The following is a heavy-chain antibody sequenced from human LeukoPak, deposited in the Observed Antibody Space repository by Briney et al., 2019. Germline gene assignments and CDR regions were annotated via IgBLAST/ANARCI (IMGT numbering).Heavy chain of an antibody. V-gene: IGHV3-15*01. CDR2: IKSKTDGGTT. D-gene: IGHD3-3*01. CDR3: TTERYYDFWSGYYWDFDY. J-gene: IGHJ4*02. Sequence: PGGSLRLSCAASGFTFSNAWMSWVRQAPGKGLEWVGRIKSKTDGGTTDYAAPVKGRFTISRDDSKNTLYLQMNSLKTEDTAVYYCTTERYYDFWSGYYWDFDYWGQGTLVTVSS. CDR1: GFTFSNAW.